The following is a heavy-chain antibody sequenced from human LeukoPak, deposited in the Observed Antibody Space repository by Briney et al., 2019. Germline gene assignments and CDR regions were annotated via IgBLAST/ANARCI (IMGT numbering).Heavy chain of an antibody. Sequence: SETLSLTCTVSGGSISSYYWSWIRQPAGKGLEWIGRIYSSGSTNYNPSLKSRVTLSVDTSKNQFSLKLNSVTAADTAVYYCARDRAAGLDYWGQGTLVTVSS. J-gene: IGHJ4*02. CDR3: ARDRAAGLDY. CDR1: GGSISSYY. CDR2: IYSSGST. D-gene: IGHD6-13*01. V-gene: IGHV4-4*07.